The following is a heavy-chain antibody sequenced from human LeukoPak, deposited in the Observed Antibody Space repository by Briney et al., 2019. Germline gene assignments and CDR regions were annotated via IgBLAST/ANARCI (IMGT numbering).Heavy chain of an antibody. CDR2: VSNEGDKT. CDR1: GFVFSYFT. CDR3: ARDLNYIWGTYREPLGGLDV. V-gene: IGHV3-30*04. D-gene: IGHD3-16*02. Sequence: QTGGSLRLSCTSSGFVFSYFTFHWVRQAPGKGLEWVTCVSNEGDKTCYADSVRGRFTVSRDNAQNSVYLQMNSLRDDDTAVYYCARDLNYIWGTYREPLGGLDVWGRGTTVTVSS. J-gene: IGHJ6*04.